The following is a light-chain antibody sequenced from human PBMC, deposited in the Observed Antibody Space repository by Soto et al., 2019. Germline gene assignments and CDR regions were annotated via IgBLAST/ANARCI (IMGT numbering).Light chain of an antibody. CDR2: YVD. CDR3: CSYADGSIYF. Sequence: QSVLTXPASVSGSPGQSITISCTGTSRDVGAYDYVSWYLQYPDKAPQLLIYYVDHRPSGVSSRFSGSKSGNTASLTISGLQAEDEGEYYCCSYADGSIYFFGTGTKVAVL. CDR1: SRDVGAYDY. J-gene: IGLJ1*01. V-gene: IGLV2-14*03.